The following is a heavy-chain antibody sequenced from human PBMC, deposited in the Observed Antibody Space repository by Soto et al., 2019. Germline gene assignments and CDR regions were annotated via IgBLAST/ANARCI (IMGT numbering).Heavy chain of an antibody. J-gene: IGHJ6*02. Sequence: PGGSLRLSCAASGFSFSNTWMHWVRQAPGKGLVWVSHVNSDGSNTNYADFVKGRFTVSRDNARNTVYLQMNSLRADDTAVYYCAKDWSYGLDVWGQG. CDR3: AKDWSYGLDV. CDR1: GFSFSNTW. CDR2: VNSDGSNT. V-gene: IGHV3-74*01. D-gene: IGHD3-9*01.